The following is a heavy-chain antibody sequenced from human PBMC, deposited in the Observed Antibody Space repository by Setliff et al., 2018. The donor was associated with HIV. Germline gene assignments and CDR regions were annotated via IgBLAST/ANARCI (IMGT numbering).Heavy chain of an antibody. CDR3: VRDKDWAFDY. D-gene: IGHD3-9*01. V-gene: IGHV3-48*01. J-gene: IGHJ4*02. CDR1: GFSFSSYS. Sequence: GGSLRLSCVASGFSFSSYSMNWVRQTPGKGLEWLSYIFNGSDTADYADSVRGRFTISRDNAKNSLYLQMNSLRAEDTAVYYCVRDKDWAFDYWGQGTLVTVSS. CDR2: IFNGSDTA.